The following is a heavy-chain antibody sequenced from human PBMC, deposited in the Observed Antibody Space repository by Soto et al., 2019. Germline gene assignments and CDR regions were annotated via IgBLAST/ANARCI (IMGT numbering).Heavy chain of an antibody. V-gene: IGHV4-34*01. CDR3: ARGEETNGNSGDY. CDR1: GGSFSGYY. D-gene: IGHD1-1*01. Sequence: QVQLQQWGAGLLKPSETLSLTCAVYGGSFSGYYWSWIRQPPGKGLEWIGEINHSGSTNYNPSLKSGVPIPVDTAKNQFSRKRSSGTAADRAVYYGARGEETNGNSGDYWGQETRVTVPS. CDR2: INHSGST. J-gene: IGHJ4*02.